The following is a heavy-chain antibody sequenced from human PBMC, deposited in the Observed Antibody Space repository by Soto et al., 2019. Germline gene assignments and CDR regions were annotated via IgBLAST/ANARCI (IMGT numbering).Heavy chain of an antibody. J-gene: IGHJ3*02. CDR1: GDSVSSNSAA. Sequence: SETLSLTCAISGDSVSSNSAAWNWIRQSPSRGLEWLGRTYYRSKWYNDYAVSVKSRITINPDTSKNQFSLQLNSVTAADTAVYYCARQGYCSGGSGPAAHAFDIWGQGTMVTVSS. D-gene: IGHD2-15*01. CDR2: TYYRSKWYN. CDR3: ARQGYCSGGSGPAAHAFDI. V-gene: IGHV6-1*01.